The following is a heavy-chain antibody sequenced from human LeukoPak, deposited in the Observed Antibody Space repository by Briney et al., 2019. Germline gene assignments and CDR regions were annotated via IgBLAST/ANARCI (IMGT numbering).Heavy chain of an antibody. V-gene: IGHV4-39*02. D-gene: IGHD3-22*01. Sequence: PSETLSLTCTVSGGSISSSSYYWGWIRQPPGKGLEWIGSIYYSGSTYYNPSLKSRVTISVDTSKNQFSLKLSSVTAADTAVYYCARDHLLYDSSGYYGYWGQGTLVTVSS. CDR1: GGSISSSSYY. J-gene: IGHJ4*02. CDR3: ARDHLLYDSSGYYGY. CDR2: IYYSGST.